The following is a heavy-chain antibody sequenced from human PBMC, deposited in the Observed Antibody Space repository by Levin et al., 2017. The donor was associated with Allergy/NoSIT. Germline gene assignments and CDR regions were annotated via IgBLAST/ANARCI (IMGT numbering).Heavy chain of an antibody. J-gene: IGHJ3*02. CDR2: ISYDGSNK. CDR3: AKDFGYFDWLLSAFDI. CDR1: GFTFSSYG. V-gene: IGHV3-30*18. Sequence: LSLTCAASGFTFSSYGMHWVRQAPGKGLEWVAVISYDGSNKYYADSVKGRFTISRDNSKNTLYLQMNSLRAEDTAVYYCAKDFGYFDWLLSAFDIWGQGTMVTVSS. D-gene: IGHD3-9*01.